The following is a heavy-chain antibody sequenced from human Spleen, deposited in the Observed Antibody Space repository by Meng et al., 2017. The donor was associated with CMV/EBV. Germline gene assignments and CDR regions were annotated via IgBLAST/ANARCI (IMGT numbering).Heavy chain of an antibody. J-gene: IGHJ5*02. V-gene: IGHV3-7*01. CDR3: TRDSTETSPFNA. D-gene: IGHD1-14*01. Sequence: GESLKISCTASGFIFSNFWLSWVRHSPGRGLEWVAHVGKDGREKYYGASMKGRFTISRDNAKNTLYLHMNSLRVDDTAVYYCTRDSTETSPFNAWGQGTLVTVSS. CDR1: GFIFSNFW. CDR2: VGKDGREK.